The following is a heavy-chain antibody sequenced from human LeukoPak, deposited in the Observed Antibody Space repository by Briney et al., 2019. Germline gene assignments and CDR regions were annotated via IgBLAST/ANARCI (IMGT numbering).Heavy chain of an antibody. J-gene: IGHJ4*02. V-gene: IGHV1-46*01. CDR2: INPSGGST. CDR3: ATGLVGYDILTGIY. Sequence: ASVKVPCKASGYTFTGYYMHWVRQAPGQGLEWMGIINPSGGSTSYAQKFQGRVTMTRDMSTSTVYMELSSLRSEDTAVYYCATGLVGYDILTGIYWGQGTLVTVSS. D-gene: IGHD3-9*01. CDR1: GYTFTGYY.